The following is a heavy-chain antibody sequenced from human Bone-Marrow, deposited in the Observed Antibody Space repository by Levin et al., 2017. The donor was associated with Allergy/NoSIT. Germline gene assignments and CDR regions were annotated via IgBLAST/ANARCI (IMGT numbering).Heavy chain of an antibody. CDR2: IYWDDTE. D-gene: IGHD5-12*01. CDR1: GFSLSSRGVG. Sequence: SGPTLVKPTQTLTLTCTFSGFSLSSRGVGVGWLRQPPGRALEWLAVIYWDDTERYSPSLKNRLTITKDTSKKQIIFTMTNMDPVDPATYYCAHNPPRGYGPRFDPWGQGILVTVSS. CDR3: AHNPPRGYGPRFDP. J-gene: IGHJ5*02. V-gene: IGHV2-5*02.